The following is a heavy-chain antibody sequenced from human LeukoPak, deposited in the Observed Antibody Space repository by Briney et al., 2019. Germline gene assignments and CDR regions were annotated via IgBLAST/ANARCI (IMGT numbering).Heavy chain of an antibody. J-gene: IGHJ4*02. CDR1: GGSISSGDYY. V-gene: IGHV4-30-4*01. CDR2: IYYSGST. CDR3: AREAMYSYGNNFDY. Sequence: KPSETLFLTCTVSGGSISSGDYYWSWIRQPPGKGLEYIGYIYYSGSTYYNPSLKSRITISVDTSKNQFSLKLSSVTAADTAVYYCAREAMYSYGNNFDYWGQGTLVTVSS. D-gene: IGHD5-18*01.